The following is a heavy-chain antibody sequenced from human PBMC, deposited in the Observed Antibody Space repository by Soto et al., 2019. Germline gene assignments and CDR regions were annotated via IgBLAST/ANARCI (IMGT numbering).Heavy chain of an antibody. CDR3: AQGQQLVLDY. D-gene: IGHD6-13*01. Sequence: QVQLVQSGAEVKKPGASVKVSCKASGYTFTSYAMHWVRQAPGQRLEWMGWINAGNGNTKYPQKFQGRVTITRDTSASTAYMELSSLRSEDTAVYYCAQGQQLVLDYWGQGTLVTVSS. J-gene: IGHJ4*02. V-gene: IGHV1-3*01. CDR2: INAGNGNT. CDR1: GYTFTSYA.